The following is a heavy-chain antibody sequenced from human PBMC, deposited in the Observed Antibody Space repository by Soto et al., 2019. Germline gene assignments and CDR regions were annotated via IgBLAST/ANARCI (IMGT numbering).Heavy chain of an antibody. CDR1: GGTFSSYA. CDR3: ASGTDTYYYDSSGYALDY. CDR2: IIPIFGTA. Sequence: SVKVSCKASGGTFSSYAISWVRQAPGQGLEWMGGIIPIFGTANYAQKFQGRVTITADESTSTAYMELSSLRSEDTAVYYCASGTDTYYYDSSGYALDYWGQGTLVTVSS. J-gene: IGHJ4*02. V-gene: IGHV1-69*13. D-gene: IGHD3-22*01.